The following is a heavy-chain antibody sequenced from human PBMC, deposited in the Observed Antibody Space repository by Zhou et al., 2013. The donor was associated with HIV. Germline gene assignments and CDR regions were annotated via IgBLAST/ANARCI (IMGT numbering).Heavy chain of an antibody. CDR2: INPNSGNT. J-gene: IGHJ4*01. CDR3: ARGFIAAAGTPPIHFDY. CDR1: GYTFTTSD. D-gene: IGHD6-13*01. V-gene: IGHV1-8*01. Sequence: QVQLVQSGAEVKKPGASVKVSCKASGYTFTTSDIHWVRQASGQGLEWMGWINPNSGNTGYARKFQGRLTMTTNTSISTAFMELRSLRSEDTAIYFCARGFIAAAGTPPIHFDYWGPERWSQSPQ.